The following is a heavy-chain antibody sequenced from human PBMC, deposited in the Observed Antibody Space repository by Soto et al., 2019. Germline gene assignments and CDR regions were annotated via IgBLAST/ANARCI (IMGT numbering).Heavy chain of an antibody. D-gene: IGHD5-18*01. J-gene: IGHJ6*03. CDR2: INSDGSST. Sequence: GGSLRLSCAASGFTFSSYWMHWVRQAPGKGLVWVSRINSDGSSTSYADSVKGRFTISRDNAKNTLYLQMNSLRAEDTAVYYCARGGGSWGYSGYSYDRNYYYYYMDVWGKGTTVTVSS. CDR1: GFTFSSYW. V-gene: IGHV3-74*01. CDR3: ARGGGSWGYSGYSYDRNYYYYYMDV.